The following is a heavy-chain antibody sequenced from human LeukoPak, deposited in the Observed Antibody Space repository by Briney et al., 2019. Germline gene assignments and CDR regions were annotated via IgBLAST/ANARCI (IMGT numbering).Heavy chain of an antibody. Sequence: ASVKVSCKASGYTFTSYDINWVRQATGQGLEWMGWMNPNSGNTGYAQKFQGRVTMTRNTSISTAYMELSSLRSEDTAVYYCARGGGYSGYDGGWFDPWGQGTLVTVSS. V-gene: IGHV1-8*01. D-gene: IGHD5-12*01. J-gene: IGHJ5*02. CDR1: GYTFTSYD. CDR2: MNPNSGNT. CDR3: ARGGGYSGYDGGWFDP.